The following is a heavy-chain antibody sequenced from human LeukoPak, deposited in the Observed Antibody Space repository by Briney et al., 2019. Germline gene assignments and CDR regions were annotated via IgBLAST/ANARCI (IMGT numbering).Heavy chain of an antibody. J-gene: IGHJ6*02. Sequence: GGSLRLSCAASGFTFSSYAMHWVRQAPGKGLEWVAVISYDGSNKYYADSVKGLFTISRDNSKNTLYLQMNSLRAEDTAVYYCASLDIVVVPAAAYGMDVWGQGTTVTVSS. D-gene: IGHD2-2*01. CDR1: GFTFSSYA. CDR3: ASLDIVVVPAAAYGMDV. V-gene: IGHV3-30*04. CDR2: ISYDGSNK.